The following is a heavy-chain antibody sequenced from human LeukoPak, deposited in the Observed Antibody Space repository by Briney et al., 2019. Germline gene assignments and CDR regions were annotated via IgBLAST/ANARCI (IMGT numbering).Heavy chain of an antibody. CDR2: IYSGGTT. J-gene: IGHJ5*02. V-gene: IGHV3-53*01. D-gene: IGHD1-26*01. CDR3: ARSYSGSLNLFDP. CDR1: GFTFSSYS. Sequence: GGSLRLSCAASGFTFSSYSMNWVRQAPGKGLEWVSVIYSGGTTYYADSVKGRFTISRDNSKNTVYLQMNSLRAEDTAVYYCARSYSGSLNLFDPWGQGTLVTVSS.